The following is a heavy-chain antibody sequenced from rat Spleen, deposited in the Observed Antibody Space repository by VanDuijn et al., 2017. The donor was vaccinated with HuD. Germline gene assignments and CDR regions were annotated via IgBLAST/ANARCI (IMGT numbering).Heavy chain of an antibody. CDR2: ISYDVRST. CDR3: TTDWASPYFDY. V-gene: IGHV5-20*01. Sequence: EVQLVESGGGLVQPGRSMKLSCAASGFTFSNYDMAWVRQAPTKGLEWVASISYDVRSTYYRDSVKGRFTISSDNAKSTLHLQMDSLRSEDTATYYCTTDWASPYFDYWGQGVMVTVSS. D-gene: IGHD3-8*01. J-gene: IGHJ2*01. CDR1: GFTFSNYD.